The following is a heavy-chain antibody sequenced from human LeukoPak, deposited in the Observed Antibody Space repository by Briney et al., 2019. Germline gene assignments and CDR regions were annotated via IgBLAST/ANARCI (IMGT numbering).Heavy chain of an antibody. CDR1: GFTFSSYE. D-gene: IGHD1-14*01. J-gene: IGHJ6*03. Sequence: GSLRLSCAASGFTFSSYEMNWVRQAPGKGLEWVSYISSSGSTIYYADSVKGRFTISRDNAKNSLYLQMNSLRAEDMAVYYCARVGNLYYYYYMDVWGKGTTVTVSS. CDR3: ARVGNLYYYYYMDV. CDR2: ISSSGSTI. V-gene: IGHV3-48*03.